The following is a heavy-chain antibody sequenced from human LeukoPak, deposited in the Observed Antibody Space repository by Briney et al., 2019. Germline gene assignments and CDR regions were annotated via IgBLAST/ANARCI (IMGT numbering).Heavy chain of an antibody. CDR2: INPNSGGT. V-gene: IGHV1-2*04. CDR1: GYTFTGYY. J-gene: IGHJ4*02. D-gene: IGHD6-13*01. CDR3: ARTMYSSSWYVLDY. Sequence: ASVKLSCKASGYTFTGYYMHWVRQAPGHGLEWMGWINPNSGGTNYAQKFQGWVTMTRDTSISTAYMELSRLRSDDTAVYYCARTMYSSSWYVLDYWGQGTLVTVSS.